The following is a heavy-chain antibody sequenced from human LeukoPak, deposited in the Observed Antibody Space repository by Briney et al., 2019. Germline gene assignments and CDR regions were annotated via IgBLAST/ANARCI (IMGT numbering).Heavy chain of an antibody. J-gene: IGHJ4*02. CDR3: ARGCGGGFDY. D-gene: IGHD2-21*01. CDR2: IYTGGST. Sequence: GGFLRLSCPASGFSVTNNYMSWVGQAPGKGLEWFSFIYTGGSTYYADSVKGRFTNSRDISKNTLCLQLSRLRAEDKAVYYCARGCGGGFDYWGQGTLVTVSS. CDR1: GFSVTNNY. V-gene: IGHV3-53*01.